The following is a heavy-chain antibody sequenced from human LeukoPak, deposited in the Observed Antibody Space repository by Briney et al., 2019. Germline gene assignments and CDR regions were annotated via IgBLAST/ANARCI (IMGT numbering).Heavy chain of an antibody. Sequence: GGSLRLSCAASGFIFSNYKMNWVRQAPGKGLEWVASLSFDGSNKFYPDSVKGRFTISRDNSKNTLYLQMNSLRAEDTAVYYCASDTIYDFWSGDYYYYMDVWGKGTTVTVSS. CDR1: GFIFSNYK. J-gene: IGHJ6*03. V-gene: IGHV3-30-3*01. CDR2: LSFDGSNK. CDR3: ASDTIYDFWSGDYYYYMDV. D-gene: IGHD3-3*01.